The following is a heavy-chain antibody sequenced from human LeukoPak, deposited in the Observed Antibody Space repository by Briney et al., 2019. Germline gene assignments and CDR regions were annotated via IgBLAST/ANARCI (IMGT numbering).Heavy chain of an antibody. V-gene: IGHV4-39*01. CDR3: ARRITGDFDY. CDR1: GGSISSSSYY. CDR2: IYYSGST. J-gene: IGHJ4*02. Sequence: SETLSLTCTVSGGSISSSSYYWGWIRQPPGKGLEWIGSIYYSGSTYYNPSLKGRVTISVDTSKNQFSLKLSSVTAADTAVYYCARRITGDFDYWGQGTLVTVSS. D-gene: IGHD7-27*01.